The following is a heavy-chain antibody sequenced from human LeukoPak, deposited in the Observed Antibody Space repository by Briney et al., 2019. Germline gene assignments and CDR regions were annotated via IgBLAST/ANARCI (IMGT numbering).Heavy chain of an antibody. J-gene: IGHJ4*02. CDR3: AKDQDYFFDY. D-gene: IGHD2/OR15-2a*01. CDR1: GFTFSSYA. CDR2: ISYDGSNK. Sequence: GRSLRLSCAAPGFTFSSYAMHWVRQAPGKGLEWVAVISYDGSNKYYADSVKGRFTISRDNSKNTLYLQTNSLRAEDTAVYYCAKDQDYFFDYWGQGTLVTVSS. V-gene: IGHV3-30-3*01.